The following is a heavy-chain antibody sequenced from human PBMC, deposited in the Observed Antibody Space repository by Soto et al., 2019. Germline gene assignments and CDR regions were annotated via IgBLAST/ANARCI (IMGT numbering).Heavy chain of an antibody. CDR3: AREPYDFWSGHYYYYGMAV. Sequence: PSETLSLTCAVYGGSFSGYYWSWIRQPPGKGLEWIGEINHSGSTNYNPSLKSRVTISVDTSKNQFSLKLSSVTAADTAVYYCAREPYDFWSGHYYYYGMAVWGQGTRVTVSS. D-gene: IGHD3-3*01. J-gene: IGHJ6*02. CDR1: GGSFSGYY. CDR2: INHSGST. V-gene: IGHV4-34*01.